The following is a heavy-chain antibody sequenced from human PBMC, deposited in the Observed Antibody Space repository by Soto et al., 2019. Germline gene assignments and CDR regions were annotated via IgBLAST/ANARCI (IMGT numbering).Heavy chain of an antibody. J-gene: IGHJ5*02. CDR2: INAGNGNT. D-gene: IGHD2-2*02. Sequence: ASVKVSCKASGYTFTSYAMHWVRQAPGQRLEWMGWINAGNGNTKYSQKFQGRVTITRDTSASTAYMELSSLRSEDTAVYYCARINCSSTSCYNFYWFDPWGQGTLVTVSS. CDR1: GYTFTSYA. V-gene: IGHV1-3*01. CDR3: ARINCSSTSCYNFYWFDP.